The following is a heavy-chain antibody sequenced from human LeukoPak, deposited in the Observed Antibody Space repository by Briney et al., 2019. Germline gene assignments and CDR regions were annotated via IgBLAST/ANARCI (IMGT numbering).Heavy chain of an antibody. J-gene: IGHJ5*02. CDR2: IYSGGST. V-gene: IGHV3-66*02. CDR1: GFTVSSNY. CDR3: AREVEAKWFDP. D-gene: IGHD2-15*01. Sequence: GGSLRLSCAASGFTVSSNYMSWVRQAPGKGLEWVSVIYSGGSTYYAYSVKGRFTISRDNSKNTLFLQMNSLRAEDTAVYYCAREVEAKWFDPWGQGTLVTVSS.